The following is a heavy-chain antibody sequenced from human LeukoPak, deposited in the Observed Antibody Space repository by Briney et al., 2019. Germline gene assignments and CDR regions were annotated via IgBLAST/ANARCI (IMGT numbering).Heavy chain of an antibody. D-gene: IGHD3-22*01. Sequence: GGSLRLSCAASGFTFSTNYMSWVRQAPGKGLEWVSVIYSGGSPYYADSVKGRFTISRDNSKNTLYLQMNSLRAEDTAVYYCARDLNYYDSSGYGHWGQGALVTVSS. CDR3: ARDLNYYDSSGYGH. CDR1: GFTFSTNY. J-gene: IGHJ4*02. V-gene: IGHV3-53*01. CDR2: IYSGGSP.